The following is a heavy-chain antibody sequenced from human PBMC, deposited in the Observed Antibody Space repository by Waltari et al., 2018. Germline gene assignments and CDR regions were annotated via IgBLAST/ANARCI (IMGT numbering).Heavy chain of an antibody. CDR1: GFTFSTYA. CDR3: VKNSGTYRGAFDI. CDR2: IRGSGGST. V-gene: IGHV3-23*01. Sequence: EVQLLESGGGLVQPGGSLRLSCAASGFTFSTYAVTWVRQAPGKGLEWVSTIRGSGGSTYQADSMKGRFTISRDNSKNTLYLEMNSLRAEDTAIYYCVKNSGTYRGAFDIWGQGTTVTVSS. D-gene: IGHD1-26*01. J-gene: IGHJ3*02.